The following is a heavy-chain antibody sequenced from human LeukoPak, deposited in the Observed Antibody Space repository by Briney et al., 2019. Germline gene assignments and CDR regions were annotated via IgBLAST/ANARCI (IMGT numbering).Heavy chain of an antibody. D-gene: IGHD3-16*02. CDR3: ARWGSIGDSFDY. Sequence: PGGSLRLSCAASGFTFSAYWMSWVRQAPGKGLEWVANINQDGSEKYYVDSVKGRFTISRDNAKKSLYLQMNSLRAEDTAVYYCARWGSIGDSFDYWGQGALVTVSS. J-gene: IGHJ4*02. CDR1: GFTFSAYW. V-gene: IGHV3-7*01. CDR2: INQDGSEK.